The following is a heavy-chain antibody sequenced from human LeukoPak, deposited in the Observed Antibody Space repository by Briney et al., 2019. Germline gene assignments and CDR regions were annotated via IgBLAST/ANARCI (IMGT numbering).Heavy chain of an antibody. CDR3: ARATWLPVGLYYYDSSGYYYYFDS. CDR2: INHSGST. J-gene: IGHJ4*02. CDR1: GGSFSGYY. D-gene: IGHD3-22*01. Sequence: SETLSLTCAVYGGSFSGYYWSWIRQPPGKGLEWIGEINHSGSTNYNPSLKSRVTISVDTSKNQFSLKLSSVTAADTAVYYCARATWLPVGLYYYDSSGYYYYFDSWGQGTLVTVSS. V-gene: IGHV4-34*01.